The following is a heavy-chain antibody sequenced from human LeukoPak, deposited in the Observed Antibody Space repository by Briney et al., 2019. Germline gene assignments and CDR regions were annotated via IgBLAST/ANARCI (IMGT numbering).Heavy chain of an antibody. D-gene: IGHD6-19*01. CDR2: IYTSGST. Sequence: SETLSLTCTVSGGSISSGSYYWSWIRQPAGKGLEWIGRIYTSGSTNYNPSLKSRVTISVDTSKNQFSLKLSSVTAADTAVYYCARVAVAGTLGYWGQGTLVTVSS. CDR3: ARVAVAGTLGY. J-gene: IGHJ4*02. V-gene: IGHV4-61*02. CDR1: GGSISSGSYY.